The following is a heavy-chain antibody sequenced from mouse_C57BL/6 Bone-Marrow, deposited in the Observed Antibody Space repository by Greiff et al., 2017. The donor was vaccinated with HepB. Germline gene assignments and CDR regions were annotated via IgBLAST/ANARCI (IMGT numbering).Heavy chain of an antibody. CDR2: INYDGSST. CDR1: GFTFSDYY. Sequence: LVESEGGLVQPGSSMKLSCTASGFTFSDYYMAWVRQVPEKGLEWVANINYDGSSTYYLDSLKSRFIISRDNAKNILYLQMSSLKSEDTATYYCARRSLSYAMDYWGQGTSVTVSS. CDR3: ARRSLSYAMDY. V-gene: IGHV5-16*01. J-gene: IGHJ4*01.